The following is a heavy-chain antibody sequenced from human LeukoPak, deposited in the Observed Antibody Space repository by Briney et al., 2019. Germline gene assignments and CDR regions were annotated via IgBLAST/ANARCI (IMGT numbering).Heavy chain of an antibody. CDR1: GFNFGEYA. CDR3: ARDSEYSYGYDFDY. V-gene: IGHV3-53*01. J-gene: IGHJ4*02. Sequence: KPGRSLRLSCTGSGFNFGEYAVNWVRQAPGKGLEWVSVIYGGGSTYYADSVKGRFTISGDNSKNTLYLRMNNLRVEDTALYYCARDSEYSYGYDFDYWGQGTLVTVSS. D-gene: IGHD5-18*01. CDR2: IYGGGST.